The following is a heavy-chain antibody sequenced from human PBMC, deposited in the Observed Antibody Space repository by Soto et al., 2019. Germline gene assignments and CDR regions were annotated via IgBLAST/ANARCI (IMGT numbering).Heavy chain of an antibody. CDR3: ARAAEGQHCSGGSCYSGTTSDY. CDR1: GGSFSGYY. D-gene: IGHD2-15*01. Sequence: SETLSLTCAVYGGSFSGYYWSWIRQPPGKGLEWIGEINHSGSTNYNPSLKSRVTKSVDTSKNQFSLKLSSVTAADTAVYYCARAAEGQHCSGGSCYSGTTSDYWGQGTLVTVSS. J-gene: IGHJ4*02. V-gene: IGHV4-34*01. CDR2: INHSGST.